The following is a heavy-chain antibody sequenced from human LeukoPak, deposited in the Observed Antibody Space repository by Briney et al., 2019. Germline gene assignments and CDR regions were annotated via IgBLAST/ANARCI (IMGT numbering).Heavy chain of an antibody. V-gene: IGHV3-7*01. CDR3: ARVGYCTNGICYEVFEY. CDR2: IKPDGSEK. J-gene: IGHJ4*02. CDR1: GFTFSSYW. Sequence: GGSLRLSCAASGFTFSSYWMSWVRQAPGKGLEWVAHIKPDGSEKYYVDSVKGRFTISRDNGKNSLDLQLNSLRAEDTAVYYCARVGYCTNGICYEVFEYWGQGTLVTVSS. D-gene: IGHD2-8*01.